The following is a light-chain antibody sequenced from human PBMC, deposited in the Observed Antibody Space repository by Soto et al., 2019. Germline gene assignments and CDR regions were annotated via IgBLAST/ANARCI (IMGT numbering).Light chain of an antibody. CDR3: QQYNNWHTIT. CDR2: GAS. CDR1: QSVSSN. V-gene: IGKV3-15*01. Sequence: IVMTQSPATLSVSPGERATLSCRASQSVSSNLAWYQQKPGQAPRLLIYGASTRATGIPARFSGSGSGTEFTLTISSLQSEDFAVYYCQQYNNWHTITFGQGTRLEIK. J-gene: IGKJ5*01.